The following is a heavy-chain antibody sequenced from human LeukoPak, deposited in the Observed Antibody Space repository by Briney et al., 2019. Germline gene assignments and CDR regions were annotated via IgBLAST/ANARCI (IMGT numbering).Heavy chain of an antibody. CDR3: ARDRRDYYDSSGLPADY. D-gene: IGHD3-22*01. Sequence: SVKVPYKACVYTFPGYYMHWVPQAPGQALEGMGWINPNSGRTNYAQKPQRRVTMNRDTSISTAYMELSRLRSDDTAVYYCARDRRDYYDSSGLPADYWGQGTLVTVSS. CDR2: INPNSGRT. V-gene: IGHV1-2*02. CDR1: VYTFPGYY. J-gene: IGHJ4*02.